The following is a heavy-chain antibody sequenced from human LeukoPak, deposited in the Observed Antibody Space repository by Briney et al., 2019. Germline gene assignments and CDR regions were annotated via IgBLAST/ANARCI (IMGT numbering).Heavy chain of an antibody. CDR1: GGSVSSNNW. V-gene: IGHV4-4*02. Sequence: PSGTLSPTCAVSGGSVSSNNWWSWVRQPPGKGLEWIGEIFHSGSTNYNPSLKSRVTISLDKSKNQFSLKLNSVTAADTAVYYCARTPLVAAGTFDYWGQGTLVTVSS. D-gene: IGHD1-26*01. CDR2: IFHSGST. J-gene: IGHJ4*02. CDR3: ARTPLVAAGTFDY.